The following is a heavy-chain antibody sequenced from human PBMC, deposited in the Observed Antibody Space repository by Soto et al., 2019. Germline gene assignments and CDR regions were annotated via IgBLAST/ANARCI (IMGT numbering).Heavy chain of an antibody. V-gene: IGHV4-39*01. Sequence: PSETLSLTCTVSGGSISSSSYYWGWIRQPPGKGLEWIGSIYYSGSTYYNPSLKSRVTISVDTSKNQLSLKLSSVTAADTAVYYCARTGAAAAVFDPWGQGTLVTVSS. D-gene: IGHD6-13*01. CDR1: GGSISSSSYY. J-gene: IGHJ5*02. CDR2: IYYSGST. CDR3: ARTGAAAAVFDP.